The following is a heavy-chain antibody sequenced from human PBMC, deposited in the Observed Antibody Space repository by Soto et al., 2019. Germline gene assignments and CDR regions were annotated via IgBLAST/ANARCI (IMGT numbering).Heavy chain of an antibody. D-gene: IGHD3-16*01. J-gene: IGHJ4*02. CDR1: GGSISSSNW. Sequence: QVQLQESGPGLVKPSGTLSLTCAVSGGSISSSNWWSWVRQPPGKGLEWIGEIYHSGSTNYNPSLKGRVTILVDKSKNQFSLKLSSVTAADTAVYYCARVGLGALYFDYWGQGTLVTVSS. CDR3: ARVGLGALYFDY. V-gene: IGHV4-4*02. CDR2: IYHSGST.